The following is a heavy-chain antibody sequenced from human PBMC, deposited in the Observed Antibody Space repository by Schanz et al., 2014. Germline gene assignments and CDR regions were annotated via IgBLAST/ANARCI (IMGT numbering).Heavy chain of an antibody. Sequence: EVRLVESGGGLVQPGGSLRLSCEASGFDFNSYSMNWVRQVPGKGLEWLSYIATSSSTRHYADSVKGRVTISRDNAKNSVSLQMRRLRVEDMAVYYCASGVHVSSLQKGLQFWGRGTLVIVSS. J-gene: IGHJ1*01. CDR2: IATSSSTR. D-gene: IGHD3-10*01. CDR1: GFDFNSYS. V-gene: IGHV3-48*01. CDR3: ASGVHVSSLQKGLQF.